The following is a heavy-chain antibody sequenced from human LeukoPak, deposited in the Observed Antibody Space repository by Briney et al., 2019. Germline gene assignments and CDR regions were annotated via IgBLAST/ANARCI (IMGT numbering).Heavy chain of an antibody. CDR1: GYTFTNYG. V-gene: IGHV1-18*01. J-gene: IGHJ3*01. CDR3: ARGGHRRYYYDSSGREDAFDF. Sequence: ASVKVSCKASGYTFTNYGISWVRQAPGQGLEWMGWISTYNGYTKYAQKLQGRITMTTDTSTSTAYMELRSLRSDDTAVYYCARGGHRRYYYDSSGREDAFDFWGQGTMVTVSS. CDR2: ISTYNGYT. D-gene: IGHD3-22*01.